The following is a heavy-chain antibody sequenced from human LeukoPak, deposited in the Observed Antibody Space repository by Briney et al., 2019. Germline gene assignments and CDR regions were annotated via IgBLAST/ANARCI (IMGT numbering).Heavy chain of an antibody. CDR1: GGSISSGSYY. CDR2: IFYSGST. D-gene: IGHD3-3*01. V-gene: IGHV4-61*10. CDR3: AREGSGRAFDI. J-gene: IGHJ3*02. Sequence: SETLSLTCTVSGGSISSGSYYWSWIRQPAGKGLEWIGYIFYSGSTNYNPSLKSRVTISVDTSKNQFSLKMTSVTAADTAVYYCAREGSGRAFDIWGQGTMVTVSS.